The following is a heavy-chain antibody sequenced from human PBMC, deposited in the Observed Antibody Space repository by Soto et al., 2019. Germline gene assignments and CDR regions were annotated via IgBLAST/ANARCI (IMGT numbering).Heavy chain of an antibody. Sequence: QVQLVQSGAEVKKPGASVKVSCKASGYTFTSYAMHWVRQAPGQRLEWMGWINAGNGNTKYSQKFQGRVTITRYTAPSTAYMELSSLRSEYTAVHYCARSIRLAWDYWGQRTLVTVSS. CDR2: INAGNGNT. V-gene: IGHV1-3*01. J-gene: IGHJ4*02. CDR3: ARSIRLAWDY. CDR1: GYTFTSYA.